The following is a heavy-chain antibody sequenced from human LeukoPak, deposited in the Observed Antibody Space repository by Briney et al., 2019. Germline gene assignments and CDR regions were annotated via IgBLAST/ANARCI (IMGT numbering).Heavy chain of an antibody. V-gene: IGHV1-2*02. CDR1: GNIYTHHY. CDR2: INLNSGGT. CDR3: ASWADRDEPVAVIDY. J-gene: IGHJ4*02. D-gene: IGHD1-14*01. Sequence: ASVKVSCKASGNIYTHHYVHWVRQTPGQGLEWMGWINLNSGGTNYAQKFQGRVTLTRDTSINTAYMELSRLKSDDTAVYYCASWADRDEPVAVIDYWGQGTLVAVSS.